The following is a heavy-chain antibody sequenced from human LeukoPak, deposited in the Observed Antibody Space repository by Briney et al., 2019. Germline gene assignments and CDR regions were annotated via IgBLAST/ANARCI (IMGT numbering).Heavy chain of an antibody. CDR1: GFTFNNYA. CDR3: ARDPYSGSYSDYYYYYMDV. D-gene: IGHD1-26*01. CDR2: ISYDGSNT. V-gene: IGHV3-30*04. J-gene: IGHJ6*03. Sequence: PGGSLRLSCAASGFTFNNYALHWVRQAPGKGLEWVAFISYDGSNTYFADSVKGRFTISRDNSKNTLFLQLNSLRAEDTAVYYCARDPYSGSYSDYYYYYMDVWGKGTTVTVSS.